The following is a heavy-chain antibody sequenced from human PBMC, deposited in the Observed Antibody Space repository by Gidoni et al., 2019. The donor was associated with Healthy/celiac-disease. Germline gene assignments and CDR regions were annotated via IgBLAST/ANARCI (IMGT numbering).Heavy chain of an antibody. CDR1: GFTVRSNY. CDR3: ARVYCSSTSCYDYFDY. CDR2: IYSGGST. D-gene: IGHD2-2*01. J-gene: IGHJ4*02. V-gene: IGHV3-53*04. Sequence: EVQLVESVGCLVQPGGSLRLSCAASGFTVRSNYMSWIRQAPGKGLEWVSVIYSGGSTYYADSVKGRFTISRHNSKNTLYLQMNSLRAEDTAVYYCARVYCSSTSCYDYFDYWGQGTLVTVSS.